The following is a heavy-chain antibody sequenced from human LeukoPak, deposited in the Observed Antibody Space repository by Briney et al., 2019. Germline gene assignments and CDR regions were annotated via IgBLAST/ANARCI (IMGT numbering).Heavy chain of an antibody. CDR3: ARIDYGDYVLFAFGSVETGPIDY. Sequence: ASVKVSCKASGGTFSSYAISWVRQAPGQGLEWMGWISAYNGNTNYAQKLQGRVTMTTDTSTSTAYMELRSLRSDDTAVYYCARIDYGDYVLFAFGSVETGPIDYWGQGTLVTVSS. CDR1: GGTFSSYA. J-gene: IGHJ4*02. D-gene: IGHD4-17*01. V-gene: IGHV1-18*01. CDR2: ISAYNGNT.